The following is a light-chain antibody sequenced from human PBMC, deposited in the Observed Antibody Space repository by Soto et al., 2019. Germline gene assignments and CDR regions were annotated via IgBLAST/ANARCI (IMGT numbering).Light chain of an antibody. J-gene: IGKJ1*01. V-gene: IGKV3-20*01. CDR2: SAS. CDR3: QDYGSSSSWT. CDR1: QSVSSTY. Sequence: EIVLTQSPGTLSLSPGERATLSCRASQSVSSTYLAWYQHKPGQPPTLLIYSASSRVTGIPDRFSGSGSGTDYTLTISSLESEDYAVYYCQDYGSSSSWTCAHGTKLEIK.